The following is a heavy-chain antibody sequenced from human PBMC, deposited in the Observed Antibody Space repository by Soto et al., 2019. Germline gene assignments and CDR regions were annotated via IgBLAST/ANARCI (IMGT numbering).Heavy chain of an antibody. CDR3: ARDGGGCSSTSCYASWFDP. V-gene: IGHV4-59*01. D-gene: IGHD2-2*01. CDR2: IYYSGRT. J-gene: IGHJ5*02. CDR1: GGSISSYY. Sequence: QVQLQESGPGLVKPSETLSLTCTVSGGSISSYYWSWIRQPPGKGLEWIGYIYYSGRTNYNPSLKTPLTISVDTSKNQSSLKLSSVTAADTAVYYCARDGGGCSSTSCYASWFDPWGQGTLVTVSS.